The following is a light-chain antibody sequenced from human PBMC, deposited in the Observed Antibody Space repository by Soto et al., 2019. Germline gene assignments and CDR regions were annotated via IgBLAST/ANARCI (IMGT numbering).Light chain of an antibody. CDR2: GAS. Sequence: MVMPLYAECLPTPQGASATLSCRARQSVSSNLAWYLQKPGQAPRLLIYGASTRATGVPATFSGSGSGTEFTLTISSLQSEDFAVYYCQQYHNWPITFGQGTRLEIK. V-gene: IGKV3-15*01. CDR1: QSVSSN. CDR3: QQYHNWPIT. J-gene: IGKJ5*01.